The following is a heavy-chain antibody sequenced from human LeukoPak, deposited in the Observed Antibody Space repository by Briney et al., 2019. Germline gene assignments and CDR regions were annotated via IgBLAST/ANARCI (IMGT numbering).Heavy chain of an antibody. V-gene: IGHV1-2*02. J-gene: IGHJ5*02. CDR2: VNPNTGGT. D-gene: IGHD6-13*01. CDR1: GYTFTAYY. CDR3: GRDLVSRQEVDQP. Sequence: ASVKVSCKASGYTFTAYYIHWIRQAPGQGLEWMGWVNPNTGGTYYAQKFQDRVTMTRDASTTTAYMELSGLTSDDTAVYYCGRDLVSRQEVDQPWGQGTLVTVSS.